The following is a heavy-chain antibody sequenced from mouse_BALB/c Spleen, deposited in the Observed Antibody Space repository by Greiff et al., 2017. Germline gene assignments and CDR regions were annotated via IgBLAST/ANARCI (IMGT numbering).Heavy chain of an antibody. CDR1: GFTFSSFG. V-gene: IGHV5-17*02. CDR3: ARWDYGSPFDY. D-gene: IGHD1-1*01. J-gene: IGHJ2*01. CDR2: ISSGSSTI. Sequence: EVKLMESGGGLVQPGGSRKLSCAASGFTFSSFGMHWVRQAPEKGLEWVAYISSGSSTIYYEDTVKGRFTISRDNPKNTLFLQMTSLRSEDTAMYYCARWDYGSPFDYWGQGTTLTVSS.